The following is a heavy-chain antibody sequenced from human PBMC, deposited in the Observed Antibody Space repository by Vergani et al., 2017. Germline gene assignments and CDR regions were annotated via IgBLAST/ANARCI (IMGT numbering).Heavy chain of an antibody. CDR3: AKDSDSSGYYGDYYFDY. D-gene: IGHD3-22*01. CDR1: GFTFSSYG. V-gene: IGHV3-33*06. Sequence: QVQLVESGGGVVQPGRSLRLSCAASGFTFSSYGMHWVRQAPGKGLEWVAVIWYDGSNKYYADSVKGRVTISRDNSKNTLYLQMNSLRAEDTAVYYCAKDSDSSGYYGDYYFDYWGQGTLVTVSS. J-gene: IGHJ4*02. CDR2: IWYDGSNK.